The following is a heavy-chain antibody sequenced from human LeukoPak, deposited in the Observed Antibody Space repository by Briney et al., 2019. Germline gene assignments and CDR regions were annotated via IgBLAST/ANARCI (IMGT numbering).Heavy chain of an antibody. CDR1: GFTFSTYA. D-gene: IGHD3-22*01. CDR2: ISGSGGNT. J-gene: IGHJ1*01. Sequence: PGGSLRLSCAASGFTFSTYAMSWVRQAPGKGVEWGSAISGSGGNTYYPDSVKGRFTISRDNSKITLYLQMNSLRAEDTAVYYCAKAHDSSGYYKGYFHHWGQGTLVTVSS. V-gene: IGHV3-23*01. CDR3: AKAHDSSGYYKGYFHH.